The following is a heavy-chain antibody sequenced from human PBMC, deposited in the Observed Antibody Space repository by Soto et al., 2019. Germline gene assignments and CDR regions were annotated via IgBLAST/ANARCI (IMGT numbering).Heavy chain of an antibody. V-gene: IGHV4-39*01. CDR1: GGSISSSSYY. D-gene: IGHD6-19*01. CDR3: ARNLAVAGTNRFDP. CDR2: IYYSGST. Sequence: PSETLSLTCTVSGGSISSSSYYWGWIRQPPGKGLEWIGSIYYSGSTYYNPSLKSRVTISVDTSKNQFSLKLSSVTAADTAVYYCARNLAVAGTNRFDPWGQGTLVTVSS. J-gene: IGHJ5*02.